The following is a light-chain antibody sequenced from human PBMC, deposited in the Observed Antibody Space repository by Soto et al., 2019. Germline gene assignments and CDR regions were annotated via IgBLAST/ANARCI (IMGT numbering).Light chain of an antibody. CDR2: EGS. V-gene: IGLV2-23*01. Sequence: QSALTQPAPVSGSPGQSITISCTGTRSAVGNYNLVSWYQQHPGKAPKLMIYEGSKRPSGVSNRFSGSKSGNTASLTISGLQAEDEADYYCCSYAGSSLYVFGTGTKLTVL. J-gene: IGLJ1*01. CDR3: CSYAGSSLYV. CDR1: RSAVGNYNL.